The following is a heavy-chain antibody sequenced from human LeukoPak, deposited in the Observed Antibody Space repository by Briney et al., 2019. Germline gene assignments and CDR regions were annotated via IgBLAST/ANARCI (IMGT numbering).Heavy chain of an antibody. V-gene: IGHV3-48*04. CDR2: ISSSSSTI. CDR1: GFTFSSYS. Sequence: GGSLRLSCAASGFTFSSYSMNWVRQAPGKGLEWVSYISSSSSTIYYADSVKGRFTISGDNAKNSLYLQMNSLRAEDTAVYYCARGRGYCSGGSCAAWGQGTLVTVSS. CDR3: ARGRGYCSGGSCAA. D-gene: IGHD2-15*01. J-gene: IGHJ4*02.